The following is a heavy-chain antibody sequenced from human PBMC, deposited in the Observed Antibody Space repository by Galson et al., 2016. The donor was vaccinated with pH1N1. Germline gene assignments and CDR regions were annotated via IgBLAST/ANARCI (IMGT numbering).Heavy chain of an antibody. D-gene: IGHD2-21*02. Sequence: SVKVSCKASGGTFSSFGISWVRQAPGQGLEWMGGIIGMFAKTNYAQKFQGRVTITADELTSTAYMDLSSLTSEDTALYYSARSPGYMVTALDNWGHGTLVTVSS. CDR1: GGTFSSFG. CDR2: IIGMFAKT. J-gene: IGHJ4*01. V-gene: IGHV1-69*13. CDR3: ARSPGYMVTALDN.